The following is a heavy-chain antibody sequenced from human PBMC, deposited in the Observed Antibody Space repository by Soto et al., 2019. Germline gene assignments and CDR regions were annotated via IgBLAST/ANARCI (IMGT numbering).Heavy chain of an antibody. J-gene: IGHJ5*02. CDR1: GGSISSYY. V-gene: IGHV4-59*01. CDR2: IYYSGST. Sequence: ETLSLTCTVSGGSISSYYWSWIRQPPGKGLEWIGYIYYSGSTNYNPSLKSRVTISVDTSKNQFSLKLSSVTAADTAVYYCARDRYSSSWYTSPNWFDPWGQGTLVTVSS. D-gene: IGHD6-13*01. CDR3: ARDRYSSSWYTSPNWFDP.